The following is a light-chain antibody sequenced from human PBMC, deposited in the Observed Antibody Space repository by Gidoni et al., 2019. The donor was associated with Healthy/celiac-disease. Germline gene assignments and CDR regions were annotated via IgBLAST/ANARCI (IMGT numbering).Light chain of an antibody. CDR1: QSISSW. Sequence: DIQMTQSPSTLSASVGDRVTITCRASQSISSWLAWYQQNPGKAPKLLIYKASSLESGVPSRFSGSGSGTEFTLTISSLQPDDFATYYCQQYNSWTFXQXTKVXIK. CDR2: KAS. V-gene: IGKV1-5*03. J-gene: IGKJ1*01. CDR3: QQYNSWT.